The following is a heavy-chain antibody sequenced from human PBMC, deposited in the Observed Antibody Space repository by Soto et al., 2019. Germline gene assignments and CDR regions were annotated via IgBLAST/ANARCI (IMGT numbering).Heavy chain of an antibody. CDR2: IYYSGST. Sequence: PSETLSLTCTASGGSISSGDYYWSWIRQPPGKGLEWIGYIYYSGSTYYNPSLKSRVTISVDTSKNQFFLKLSSVTAADTAVYYCARETIFGSTRVERPNWFDPWGQGTLVTVS. J-gene: IGHJ5*02. V-gene: IGHV4-30-4*01. CDR1: GGSISSGDYY. CDR3: ARETIFGSTRVERPNWFDP. D-gene: IGHD3-9*01.